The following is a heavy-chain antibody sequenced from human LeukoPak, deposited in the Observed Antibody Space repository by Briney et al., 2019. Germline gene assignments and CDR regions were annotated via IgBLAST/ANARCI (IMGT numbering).Heavy chain of an antibody. CDR1: GGTFNTYT. D-gene: IGHD3-22*01. V-gene: IGHV1-69*13. CDR3: ARPTMSYYDSFGHYRDFDY. Sequence: ASVKVSCKTSGGTFNTYTLNWVRQAPGQGLEWVGGIIPIHGTTNYAQKFQGRVTITADESTSTAYMELSSLTSEDTAVYYCARPTMSYYDSFGHYRDFDYWGQGTLVTVSS. J-gene: IGHJ4*02. CDR2: IIPIHGTT.